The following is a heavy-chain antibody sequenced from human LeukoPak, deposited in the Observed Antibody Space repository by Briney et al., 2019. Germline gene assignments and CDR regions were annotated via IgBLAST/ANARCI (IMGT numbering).Heavy chain of an antibody. J-gene: IGHJ4*02. CDR3: ATAYSSSSTDY. V-gene: IGHV1-69*05. CDR1: GGTFSTYT. CDR2: IIPIFGSA. D-gene: IGHD6-6*01. Sequence: ASVKVSCKASGGTFSTYTISWVRQAPGQGLEWVGGIIPIFGSANSAQKFQGRVTITTDESTTTAYLELSSLRSEDTAVYYCATAYSSSSTDYWGQGTLVTVSS.